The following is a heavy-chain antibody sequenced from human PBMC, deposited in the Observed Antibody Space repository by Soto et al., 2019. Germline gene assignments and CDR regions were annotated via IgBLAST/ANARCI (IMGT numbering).Heavy chain of an antibody. D-gene: IGHD2-15*01. CDR2: IWYDGSNK. CDR3: ARGSGLRGTWFDP. J-gene: IGHJ5*02. CDR1: GFTFSSYG. V-gene: IGHV3-33*01. Sequence: SLRLSCAASGFTFSSYGMHWVRQAPGKGLEWVAVIWYDGSNKYYADSVKGRFTISRDNSKNTLYLQMNSLRAEDTAVYYCARGSGLRGTWFDPWGQGTLVTVSS.